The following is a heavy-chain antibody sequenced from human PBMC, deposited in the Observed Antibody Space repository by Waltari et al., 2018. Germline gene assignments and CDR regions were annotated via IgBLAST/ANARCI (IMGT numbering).Heavy chain of an antibody. D-gene: IGHD5-12*01. CDR2: VYPSGIN. CDR3: ARGGGGYDKYYFDL. Sequence: QVPLQESGPGPVKPSQTLTLTCNVSGGSISRPYYWSWSRQSPGKGLEWIGYVYPSGINLYNPTLNNRVTMSVDRSKNQFSLRLTSLTAADTAVYFCARGGGGYDKYYFDLWGQGTLVTVSS. V-gene: IGHV4-30-4*01. CDR1: GGSISRPYY. J-gene: IGHJ4*02.